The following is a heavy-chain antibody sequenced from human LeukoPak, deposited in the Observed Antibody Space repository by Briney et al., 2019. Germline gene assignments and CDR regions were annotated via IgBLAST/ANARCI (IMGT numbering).Heavy chain of an antibody. D-gene: IGHD2-15*01. Sequence: GRSLRLSCAASGFTFDDYGMHWVRQAPGKGLEWVSGINWNSNTIGYADSVKGRFTISRDNAKNSLYLQMNSLRADDMAFYYCARDRFRYCSGAKCSHFDFWGQGTLVTVSS. CDR1: GFTFDDYG. CDR3: ARDRFRYCSGAKCSHFDF. V-gene: IGHV3-9*03. J-gene: IGHJ4*02. CDR2: INWNSNTI.